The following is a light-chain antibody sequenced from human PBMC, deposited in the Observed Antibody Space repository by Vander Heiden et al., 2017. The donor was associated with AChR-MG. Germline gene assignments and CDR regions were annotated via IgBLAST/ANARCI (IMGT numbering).Light chain of an antibody. CDR3: QRYYSSART. V-gene: IGKV4-1*01. J-gene: IGKJ1*01. Sequence: DVVMTQSPHSLAASLGEQATIHSKSSQSVLSRSHNTYYLARYQHHPVQHPKPPTCWESTRESGVPDRCSGSGSGTDFTLTISRLQAEDVAVYYCQRYYSSARTFGQGTKVEIK. CDR2: WES. CDR1: QSVLSRSHNTYY.